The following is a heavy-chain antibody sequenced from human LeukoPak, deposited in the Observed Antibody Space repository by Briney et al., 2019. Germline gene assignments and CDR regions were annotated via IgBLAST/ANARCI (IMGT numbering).Heavy chain of an antibody. CDR2: ISSSSSYI. CDR3: ARLVSGPFDY. CDR1: GFTFSTYG. V-gene: IGHV3-21*01. D-gene: IGHD2-15*01. Sequence: GGSLRLSCAASGFTFSTYGMSWVRQAPGKGLEWVSSISSSSSYIYYADSVKGRFTISRDNAKNSLYLQMNSLRAEDTAVYYCARLVSGPFDYWGQGTLVTVSS. J-gene: IGHJ4*02.